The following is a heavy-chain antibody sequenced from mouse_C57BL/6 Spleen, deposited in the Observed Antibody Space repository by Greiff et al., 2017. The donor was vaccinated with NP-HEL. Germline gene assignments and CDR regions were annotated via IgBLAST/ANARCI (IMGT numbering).Heavy chain of an antibody. CDR3: ARLFITTVPAMDY. D-gene: IGHD1-1*01. CDR1: GFTFSSYG. V-gene: IGHV5-6*01. J-gene: IGHJ4*01. Sequence: EVKLVESGGDLVKPGGSLKLSCAASGFTFSSYGMSWVRQTPDKRLEWVATISSGGSYTYYPDSVKGRFTISRDNAKNTLYLQMSSLKSEDTAMYYCARLFITTVPAMDYWGQGTSVTVSS. CDR2: ISSGGSYT.